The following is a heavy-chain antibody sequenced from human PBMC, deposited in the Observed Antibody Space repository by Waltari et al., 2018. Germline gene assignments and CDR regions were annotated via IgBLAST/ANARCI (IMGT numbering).Heavy chain of an antibody. CDR3: ARGIWQQLAHFDS. J-gene: IGHJ4*02. CDR1: GTSVTITNYF. V-gene: IGHV4-39*01. CDR2: IYFTGST. D-gene: IGHD6-13*01. Sequence: QLHLQLSGPGLVKPSETLSLTCAVYGTSVTITNYFWGWIRQPPGKGLEWIGRIYFTGSTDYNPSLKSRVTISIDTSTNQFSLNLRSVTAADTAVYYCARGIWQQLAHFDSWGQGTLVTVSS.